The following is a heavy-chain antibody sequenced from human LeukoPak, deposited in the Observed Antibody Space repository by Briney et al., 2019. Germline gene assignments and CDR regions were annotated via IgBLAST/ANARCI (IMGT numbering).Heavy chain of an antibody. Sequence: ASVKVSCKASDYTFTSYGISWVRQAPGQGLEWMGWISAYNGNTNYAQKLQGRVTMTTDTSTSTAYMELRSLRSDDTAVYYCARNYYDSSGQFYYFDYWGQGTLVTVSS. V-gene: IGHV1-18*01. CDR3: ARNYYDSSGQFYYFDY. CDR2: ISAYNGNT. CDR1: DYTFTSYG. J-gene: IGHJ4*02. D-gene: IGHD3-22*01.